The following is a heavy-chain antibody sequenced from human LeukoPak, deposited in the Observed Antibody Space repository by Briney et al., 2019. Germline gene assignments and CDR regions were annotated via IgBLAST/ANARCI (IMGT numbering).Heavy chain of an antibody. CDR1: GYSFTSYW. D-gene: IGHD3-22*01. CDR2: INPSDSDT. Sequence: GESLKISCKASGYSFTSYWIGWVRQMPGKGLEWMGIINPSDSDTRYRPSFQGQVTISVDKSINTAYLQWSSLKASDTAMYYCARQDSSGYYNFDHWGQGTLVTVSS. J-gene: IGHJ4*02. CDR3: ARQDSSGYYNFDH. V-gene: IGHV5-51*01.